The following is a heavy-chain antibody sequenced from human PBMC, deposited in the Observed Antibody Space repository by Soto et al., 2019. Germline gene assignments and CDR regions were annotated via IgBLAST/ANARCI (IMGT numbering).Heavy chain of an antibody. CDR2: MQPSTGRT. V-gene: IGHV1-8*01. Sequence: ASVKVSCKASEYSFTSLDINWVRQTAGQGLEWMGWMQPSTGRTGYAQKFQGRVTMTRDTSINTVYMELTTLTSDDTAFYYCARGVSAGVDYWGQGTLVTVSS. D-gene: IGHD1-26*01. CDR1: EYSFTSLD. J-gene: IGHJ4*02. CDR3: ARGVSAGVDY.